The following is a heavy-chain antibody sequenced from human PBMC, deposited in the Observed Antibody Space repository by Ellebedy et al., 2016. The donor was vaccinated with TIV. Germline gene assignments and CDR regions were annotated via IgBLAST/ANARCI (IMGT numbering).Heavy chain of an antibody. CDR3: AKERTSGWDY. Sequence: PGGSLRLSCAASGFTFSSNAMTRVRQAPGKGLEWVSGLTGSGDSSFYADSVKGRFTISRDNSKNTLYLQMNGLRAEDTAVYYCAKERTSGWDYWGQGTLVTVSS. V-gene: IGHV3-23*01. CDR1: GFTFSSNA. J-gene: IGHJ4*02. CDR2: LTGSGDSS. D-gene: IGHD6-19*01.